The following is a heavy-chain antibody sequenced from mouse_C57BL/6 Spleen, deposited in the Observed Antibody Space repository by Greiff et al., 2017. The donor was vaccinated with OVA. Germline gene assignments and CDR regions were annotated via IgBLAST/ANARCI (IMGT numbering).Heavy chain of an antibody. CDR2: ISSGSSTI. J-gene: IGHJ2*01. CDR1: GFTFSDYG. CDR3: ARFFYGNYTGYYFDY. V-gene: IGHV5-17*01. D-gene: IGHD2-1*01. Sequence: VQLKESGGGLVKPGGSLKLSCAASGFTFSDYGMHWVRQAPEKGLEWVAYISSGSSTIYYADTVKGRFTISRDNAKNTLFLQMTSLRSEDTAMYYCARFFYGNYTGYYFDYWGQGTTLTVSS.